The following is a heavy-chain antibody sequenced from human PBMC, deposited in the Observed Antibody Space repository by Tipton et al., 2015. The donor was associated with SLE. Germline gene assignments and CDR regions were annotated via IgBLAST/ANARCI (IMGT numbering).Heavy chain of an antibody. Sequence: TLSLTCSVSGGSISSSSHFWGWIRQPPGKGLEWVGSMYYNGDTYYNPSLKSRVTVSVDTSRNQFSLKLSSVTAADTAVYYCARGESDYYGSGSPWSWFDPWGQGTLVTVSS. CDR1: GGSISSSSHF. V-gene: IGHV4-39*07. D-gene: IGHD3-10*01. CDR2: MYYNGDT. J-gene: IGHJ5*02. CDR3: ARGESDYYGSGSPWSWFDP.